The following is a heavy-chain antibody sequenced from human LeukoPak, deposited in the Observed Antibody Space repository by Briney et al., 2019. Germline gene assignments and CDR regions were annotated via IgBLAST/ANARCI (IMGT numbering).Heavy chain of an antibody. J-gene: IGHJ4*02. CDR3: ARDSLITGFDY. Sequence: ASVKVSCKASGYTFTSYHIHWVRQAPGQGLEWMGIIKPTGGSTSYAQKFQGRVTMTTDTSTSTAYMELRSLRSDDTAVYYCARDSLITGFDYWGQGTLVTVSS. CDR2: IKPTGGST. CDR1: GYTFTSYH. V-gene: IGHV1-46*01. D-gene: IGHD2-8*02.